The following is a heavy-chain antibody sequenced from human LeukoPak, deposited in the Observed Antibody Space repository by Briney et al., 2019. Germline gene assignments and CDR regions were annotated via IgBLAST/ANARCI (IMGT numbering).Heavy chain of an antibody. Sequence: GGSLRLSCAASGFTFDDCGMSWVRQSPGKGLEWVSGINWNGGSTGYADSVKGRFTIYKDNAKKSLYLQMNSLRAEDTALYHCARVGAVAGTEDYWGQGTLVTVSS. V-gene: IGHV3-20*01. D-gene: IGHD6-19*01. CDR3: ARVGAVAGTEDY. CDR2: INWNGGST. CDR1: GFTFDDCG. J-gene: IGHJ4*02.